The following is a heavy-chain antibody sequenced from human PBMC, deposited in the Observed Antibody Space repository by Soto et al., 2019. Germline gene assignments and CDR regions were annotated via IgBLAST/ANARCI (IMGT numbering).Heavy chain of an antibody. D-gene: IGHD3-10*01. CDR3: AKDWPNYYGPEALFDY. CDR2: ISGSGGGT. Sequence: PGGSLRLSCAASGFTFSSYAMSWVRQAPGKGLEWVSAISGSGGGTYYADSVKGRFTISRDNSKNTLYLQMNSLRAEDTAVYYCAKDWPNYYGPEALFDYWGQGTLVTVSS. CDR1: GFTFSSYA. V-gene: IGHV3-23*01. J-gene: IGHJ4*02.